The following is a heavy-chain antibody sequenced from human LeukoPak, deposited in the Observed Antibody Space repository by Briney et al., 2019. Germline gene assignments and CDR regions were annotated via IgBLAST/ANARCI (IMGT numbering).Heavy chain of an antibody. CDR3: ARFSRSGSYRDAFDI. J-gene: IGHJ3*02. V-gene: IGHV4-34*01. Sequence: PSETLSLTCAVYGGSFSGYYWSWIRQPPGKGLEWIGEINHSGSTNYNPSLKSRVTISVDTSKNQFSLKLSSVTAADTAVYYCARFSRSGSYRDAFDIWGQGTMVTVSS. D-gene: IGHD1-26*01. CDR1: GGSFSGYY. CDR2: INHSGST.